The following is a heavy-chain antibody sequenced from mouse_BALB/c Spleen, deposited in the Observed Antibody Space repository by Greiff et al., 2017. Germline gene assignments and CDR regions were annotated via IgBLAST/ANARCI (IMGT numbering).Heavy chain of an antibody. CDR3: ARDLPFAY. CDR2: ISSGGSYT. V-gene: IGHV5-9-4*01. Sequence: EVHLVESGGGLVKPGGSLKLSCAASGFTFSSYAMSWVRQSPEKRLEWVAEISSGGSYTYYPDTVTGRFTISRDNAKNTLYLEMSSLRSEDTAMYYCARDLPFAYWGQGTLVTVSA. CDR1: GFTFSSYA. J-gene: IGHJ3*01.